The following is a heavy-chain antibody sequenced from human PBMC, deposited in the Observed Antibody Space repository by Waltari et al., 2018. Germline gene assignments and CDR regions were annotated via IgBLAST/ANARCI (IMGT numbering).Heavy chain of an antibody. Sequence: EVQLVESGGGLVQPGRSLRLSCAASGFTFDDYAMHWVRQAPGKGLEWVSGISWNSGSIGYADSVKGRFTISRDNAKNSLYLQMNSLKTEDTAVYYCTTGTVTTHWGQGTLVTVSS. J-gene: IGHJ4*02. D-gene: IGHD4-17*01. CDR3: TTGTVTTH. V-gene: IGHV3-9*01. CDR2: ISWNSGSI. CDR1: GFTFDDYA.